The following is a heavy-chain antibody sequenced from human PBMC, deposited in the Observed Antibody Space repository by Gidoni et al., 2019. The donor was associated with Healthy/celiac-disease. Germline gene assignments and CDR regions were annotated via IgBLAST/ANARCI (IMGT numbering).Heavy chain of an antibody. V-gene: IGHV1-24*01. CDR1: GYTLPELS. Sequence: QVQLVQSGAEVKQPGASVKVYCKVSGYTLPELSMHWVRQAPGKGLEWMGGFGPEDGETIYAQKFQGRVTMTEDTSTDTAYMELSSLRSEDTAVYYCATQKPTGTTDAFDIWGQGTMVTVSS. CDR3: ATQKPTGTTDAFDI. J-gene: IGHJ3*02. D-gene: IGHD1-1*01. CDR2: FGPEDGET.